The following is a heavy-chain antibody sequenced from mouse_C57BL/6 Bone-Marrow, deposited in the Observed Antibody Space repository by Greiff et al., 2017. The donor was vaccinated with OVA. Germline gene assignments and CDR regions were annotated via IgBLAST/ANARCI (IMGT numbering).Heavy chain of an antibody. CDR2: IDPSDSYT. V-gene: IGHV1-69*01. CDR3: ARGVTEPFDD. Sequence: VQLQQPGAELVMPGASVKLSCKASGYTFTSYWMHWVKQRPGQGLEWIGEIDPSDSYTNYNQKFKGKSTLTVDKSSSTAYMQLSSLTSEDSAVYYCARGVTEPFDDWGQGTTLTVSS. CDR1: GYTFTSYW. J-gene: IGHJ2*01. D-gene: IGHD2-1*01.